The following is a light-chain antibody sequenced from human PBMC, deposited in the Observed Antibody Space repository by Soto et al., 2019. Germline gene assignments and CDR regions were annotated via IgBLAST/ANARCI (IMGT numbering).Light chain of an antibody. CDR3: QQYGNSPLT. J-gene: IGKJ4*01. CDR1: QSVRSDY. Sequence: EIVFTQSPATLSLSPGDRATLSCRASQSVRSDYFAWYQQKPGQAPRVIIFGISTRATAIPDRFSGSGSGTDFTLTISRXEPDDFALYYCQQYGNSPLTFGGGTKVDIK. V-gene: IGKV3-20*01. CDR2: GIS.